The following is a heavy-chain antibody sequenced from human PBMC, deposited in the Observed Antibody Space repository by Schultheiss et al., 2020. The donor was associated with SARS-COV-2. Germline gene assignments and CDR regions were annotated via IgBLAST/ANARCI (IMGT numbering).Heavy chain of an antibody. V-gene: IGHV3-30*18. Sequence: GGSLRLSCAASGFTFDTYAMSWVRQAPGKGLEWVAVISYDGSDQNYDESVKGRFTVSRDNSKKTMYLQMNSLRGEDTAVYYCAKALYSYTSGSYTAYGMDVWGQGTTVTVSS. J-gene: IGHJ6*02. D-gene: IGHD3-10*01. CDR3: AKALYSYTSGSYTAYGMDV. CDR2: ISYDGSDQ. CDR1: GFTFDTYA.